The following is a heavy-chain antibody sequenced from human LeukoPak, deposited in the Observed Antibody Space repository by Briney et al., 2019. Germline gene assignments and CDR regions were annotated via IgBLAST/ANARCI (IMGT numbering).Heavy chain of an antibody. V-gene: IGHV4-31*03. CDR3: AKGPRPDLSVLHTLEY. CDR1: GGSISSGGYY. CDR2: IYYSGST. Sequence: SQTLSLTCTVSGGSISSGGYYWSWIRQHPGKGLEWIGYIYYSGSTYYNPSLKSRVTISVDTSKNQFSLKLSSVTAADTAVYHCAKGPRPDLSVLHTLEYWGQGVLVTVSS. D-gene: IGHD3-16*02. J-gene: IGHJ4*02.